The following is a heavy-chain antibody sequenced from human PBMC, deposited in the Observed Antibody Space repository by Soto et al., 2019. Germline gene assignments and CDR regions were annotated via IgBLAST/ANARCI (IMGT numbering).Heavy chain of an antibody. CDR3: VREGDSGFVS. J-gene: IGHJ4*02. Sequence: EVQLVESGGGLVQPGGSLRLSCATSGFTFGDYWMSWVRQAPGTRLEWVANTKQDESEKYYVGSVRGRFTISRDNAKNSLYLQMNSLRAEDTAVYFCVREGDSGFVSWGQGTLVTVSS. CDR2: TKQDESEK. D-gene: IGHD6-25*01. V-gene: IGHV3-7*01. CDR1: GFTFGDYW.